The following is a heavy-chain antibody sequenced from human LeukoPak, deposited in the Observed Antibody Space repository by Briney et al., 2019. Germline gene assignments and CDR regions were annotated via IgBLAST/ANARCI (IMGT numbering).Heavy chain of an antibody. CDR2: ISAYNGNT. CDR1: GYTFTSYG. J-gene: IGHJ4*02. V-gene: IGHV1-18*01. Sequence: ASVKVSCKASGYTFTSYGISWVRQAPGQGLEWMGWISAYNGNTNYAQKLQGRVTMTTDTSTSTAYMELRSLRSDDTAVYYCARVGRLRYFDWLSRWSGLFDYWGQGTLVTVSP. CDR3: ARVGRLRYFDWLSRWSGLFDY. D-gene: IGHD3-9*01.